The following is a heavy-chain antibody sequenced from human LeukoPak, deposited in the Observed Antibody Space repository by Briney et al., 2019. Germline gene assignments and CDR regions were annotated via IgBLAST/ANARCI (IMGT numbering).Heavy chain of an antibody. J-gene: IGHJ4*02. D-gene: IGHD5-12*01. V-gene: IGHV4-59*08. CDR2: IYYSGST. CDR1: RGSFSGYY. Sequence: PSETLSLTCAVFRGSFSGYYWSWIRQPPGKGLEWIGYIYYSGSTNYNPSLKSRVTISVDTSKNQFSLKLSSVTAADTAVYYCARQEGGYPDYWGQGTLVTVSS. CDR3: ARQEGGYPDY.